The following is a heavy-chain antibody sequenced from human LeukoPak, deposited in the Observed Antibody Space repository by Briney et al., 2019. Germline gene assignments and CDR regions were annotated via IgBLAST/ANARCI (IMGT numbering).Heavy chain of an antibody. V-gene: IGHV3-7*03. CDR2: IYQDGTEK. CDR3: GNYQGGYDR. Sequence: PGGSLRLSCAASGFTFNSYWMSWVRQAPGKGLEWVANIYQDGTEKYYADPVKGRFTISRDNAKNSLYLQMNSLRAEDTAVYYCGNYQGGYDRWGQGNMVTVSS. CDR1: GFTFNSYW. D-gene: IGHD5-12*01. J-gene: IGHJ4*02.